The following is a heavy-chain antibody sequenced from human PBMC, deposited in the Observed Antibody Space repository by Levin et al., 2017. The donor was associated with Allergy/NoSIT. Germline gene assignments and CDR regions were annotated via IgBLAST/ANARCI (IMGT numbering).Heavy chain of an antibody. D-gene: IGHD2-15*01. CDR1: GFTFSSYA. CDR3: ARGLGWVDEVDY. V-gene: IGHV3-30*04. J-gene: IGHJ4*02. Sequence: GGSLRLSCAASGFTFSSYAMHWVRQAPGKGLQWVAVISYDGSNKYYADSVKGRFTISRDNSKNTLYLQMNSLRPEDTAVYYCARGLGWVDEVDYWGQGTLVTVSS. CDR2: ISYDGSNK.